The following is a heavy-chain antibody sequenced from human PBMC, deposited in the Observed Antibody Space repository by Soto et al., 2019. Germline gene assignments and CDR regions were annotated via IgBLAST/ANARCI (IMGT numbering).Heavy chain of an antibody. D-gene: IGHD4-17*01. CDR1: GFTFSSYA. CDR3: ASPTVTPHYGMDV. V-gene: IGHV3-11*01. Sequence: PGGSLRLSWAASGFTFSSYAISCIRQAPGKGLEWVSYISSSGSTIYYADSVKGRFNISRDNAKNSLYLQMNSLRAEDPAVYYCASPTVTPHYGMDVWGQGTTVTVSS. J-gene: IGHJ6*02. CDR2: ISSSGSTI.